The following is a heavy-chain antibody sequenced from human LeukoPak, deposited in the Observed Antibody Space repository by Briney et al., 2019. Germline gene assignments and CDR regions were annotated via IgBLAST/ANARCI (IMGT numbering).Heavy chain of an antibody. CDR1: GGTFSSYA. CDR2: IIPILGIA. CDR3: ARDEGGRWLQSYDY. D-gene: IGHD3-16*01. J-gene: IGHJ4*02. Sequence: GASVKVSCKASGGTFSSYAISWVRQAPGQGLEWMGRIIPILGIANYAQKFQGRVTITADKSTSTAYMELSSLGSEDTAVYYCARDEGGRWLQSYDYWGQGTLVTVSS. V-gene: IGHV1-69*04.